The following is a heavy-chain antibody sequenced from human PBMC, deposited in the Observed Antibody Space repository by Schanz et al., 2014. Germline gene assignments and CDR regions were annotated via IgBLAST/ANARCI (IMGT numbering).Heavy chain of an antibody. CDR2: ISTSGTYM. J-gene: IGHJ4*02. V-gene: IGHV3-21*04. CDR3: ARPPHDSSGYYPFDY. D-gene: IGHD3-22*01. Sequence: EVQLMESGGGLVKPGGSLRLSCVASGFAFSSFAMTWVRQAPGRGLEWVSSISTSGTYMYIADSVKGRFTISRDNSNKTVDLQMNSLRAEDTAVYYCARPPHDSSGYYPFDYWGQGTLVTVSS. CDR1: GFAFSSFA.